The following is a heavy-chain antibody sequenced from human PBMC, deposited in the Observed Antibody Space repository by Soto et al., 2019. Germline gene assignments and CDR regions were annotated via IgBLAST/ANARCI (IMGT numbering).Heavy chain of an antibody. V-gene: IGHV4-31*11. J-gene: IGHJ5*02. D-gene: IGHD2-15*01. Sequence: QVQLQESGPGLVKPSQTLSLTCAVSGGSLSSGSSYWTWIRQHPGKGLEWIGNIFYSGSTYYNPSLKSRVSISVDTSKNQFSLKLSSVTAADTAVYYCARDLGVAATPTNWFDPWGQGTLVTVSS. CDR3: ARDLGVAATPTNWFDP. CDR2: IFYSGST. CDR1: GGSLSSGSSY.